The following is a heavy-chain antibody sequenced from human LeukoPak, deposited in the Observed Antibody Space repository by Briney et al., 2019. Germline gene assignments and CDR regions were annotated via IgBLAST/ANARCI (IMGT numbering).Heavy chain of an antibody. D-gene: IGHD6-13*01. CDR3: ARIITAAAADC. Sequence: PGGSLRLSCVASGVTISGYWMHWVRQAPGKGLAWVSRVDSDGTTTSYADSVKGRFTISRDNAKNTVYLQMNSLRAEDTAVYYCARIITAAAADCWGQGTLVAVSS. CDR2: VDSDGTTT. J-gene: IGHJ4*02. CDR1: GVTISGYW. V-gene: IGHV3-74*01.